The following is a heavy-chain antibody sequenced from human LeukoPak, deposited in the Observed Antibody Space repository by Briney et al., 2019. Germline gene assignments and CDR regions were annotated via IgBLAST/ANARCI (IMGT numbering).Heavy chain of an antibody. CDR1: GFTFSSYA. J-gene: IGHJ5*02. D-gene: IGHD4-17*01. Sequence: GGSLRLSCAASGFTFSSYAMHWVRQAPGKGLEWVGRIKSKTDGGTPDYAAPVKGRFTISRDDSKNTMYLQMNSLKTEDTAVYYCTTDRGYGDYVSAWFDPWGQGALVTVSS. CDR3: TTDRGYGDYVSAWFDP. V-gene: IGHV3-15*01. CDR2: IKSKTDGGTP.